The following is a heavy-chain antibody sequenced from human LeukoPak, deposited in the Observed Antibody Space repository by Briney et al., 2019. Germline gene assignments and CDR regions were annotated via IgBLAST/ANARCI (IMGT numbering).Heavy chain of an antibody. CDR2: VSTSGSYI. CDR3: ASQTPRRLPIAVADYFDY. Sequence: PGGSPRLACAVSGFTFGSYNMKWVRPAPGEGLEWVSFVSTSGSYIYYADSVKGRFTISRDNAKNSLYLQMNSLRAEDTAVYYCASQTPRRLPIAVADYFDYWGQGTLVTVSS. V-gene: IGHV3-21*01. CDR1: GFTFGSYN. D-gene: IGHD6-19*01. J-gene: IGHJ4*02.